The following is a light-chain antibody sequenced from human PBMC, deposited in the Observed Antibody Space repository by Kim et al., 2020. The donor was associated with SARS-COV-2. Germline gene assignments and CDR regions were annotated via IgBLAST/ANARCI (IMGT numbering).Light chain of an antibody. V-gene: IGLV1-47*01. CDR1: TSNIGPNN. CDR3: AAWDDSLSGWV. Sequence: QSVLTQPPSASGAPGQKVIISCTGSTSNIGPNNVFWYQCLPGTAPKLLISRNNHRPSGVPDRFSGSKSGTSGSLVISGLRSEDEADYYCAAWDDSLSGWVFGGGTKVTVL. J-gene: IGLJ3*02. CDR2: RNN.